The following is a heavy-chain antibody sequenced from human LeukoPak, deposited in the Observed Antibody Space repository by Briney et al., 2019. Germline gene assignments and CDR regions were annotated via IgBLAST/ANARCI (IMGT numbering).Heavy chain of an antibody. CDR2: IKQDGSEK. J-gene: IGHJ3*02. CDR3: ARESYGSGSNAFDI. CDR1: GFTFSSYW. D-gene: IGHD3-10*01. Sequence: GGSLRLSCAASGFTFSSYWMSWVRQAPGKGLEGVANIKQDGSEKYYVDSVKGRFTISRDNAKNSLYLQMNSLRAEDTAVYYCARESYGSGSNAFDIWGQGTMVTVSS. V-gene: IGHV3-7*01.